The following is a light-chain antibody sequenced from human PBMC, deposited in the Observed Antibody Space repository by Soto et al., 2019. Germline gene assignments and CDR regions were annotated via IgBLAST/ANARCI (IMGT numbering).Light chain of an antibody. CDR3: KKHNKCTPLT. Sequence: IFMTHSPATLSVSPGESSTLSCRASQSVTANLAWYQQKCGQAPRLLIYGASTRATGVPARFSGSGFGTALTINISSMKYEDFEVYYCKKHNKCTPLTFGGGTKVDIK. CDR1: QSVTAN. J-gene: IGKJ4*01. V-gene: IGKV3-15*01. CDR2: GAS.